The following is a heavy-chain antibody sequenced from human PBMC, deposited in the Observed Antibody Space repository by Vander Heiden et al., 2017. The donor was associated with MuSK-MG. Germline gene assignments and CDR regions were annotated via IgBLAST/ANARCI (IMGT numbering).Heavy chain of an antibody. D-gene: IGHD6-25*01. V-gene: IGHV5-51*01. Sequence: EVQLLQSGPEVQKPGASLKISSKGSGYKYTSYWIGWVRQIPGKGLEWMWIIYPGDDATRYSPYFQGQVTFSADESINTAELQWTRLTASESAMYYCTGAAEPNPAAGYTVHGEGWGQSTMGTVSS. CDR1: GYKYTSYW. CDR3: TGAAEPNPAAGYTVHGEG. CDR2: IYPGDDAT. J-gene: IGHJ1*01.